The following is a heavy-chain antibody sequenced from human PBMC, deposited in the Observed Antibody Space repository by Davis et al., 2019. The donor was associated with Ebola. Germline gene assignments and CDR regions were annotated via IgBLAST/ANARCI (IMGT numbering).Heavy chain of an antibody. CDR2: ISASDDVT. CDR3: AKSGLSFGVVKYHYGMDV. D-gene: IGHD3-3*01. CDR1: GFTFSTYA. V-gene: IGHV3-23*01. J-gene: IGHJ6*04. Sequence: PGGSLRLSCVASGFTFSTYAMSWVRQSPGKGLEWVSAISASDDVTYYVDSVKGRFAISRDNSKNTLYLQMNSLRAEDTAVYYCAKSGLSFGVVKYHYGMDVWGKGTTVTVSS.